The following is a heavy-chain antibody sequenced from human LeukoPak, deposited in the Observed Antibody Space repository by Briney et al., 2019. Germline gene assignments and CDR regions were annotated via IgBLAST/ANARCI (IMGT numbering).Heavy chain of an antibody. D-gene: IGHD2-2*01. CDR2: ISGSGGST. Sequence: PGGSLRLSCAASGFTFSSYAMSWVRQAPGKGLEWVSAISGSGGSTYYADSVKGRFTISRDNSKNTLYLQMNSLRAEDTAVYYCAKDNGRSQLPLRAGAFDIWGQGAMVTVSS. V-gene: IGHV3-23*01. J-gene: IGHJ3*02. CDR3: AKDNGRSQLPLRAGAFDI. CDR1: GFTFSSYA.